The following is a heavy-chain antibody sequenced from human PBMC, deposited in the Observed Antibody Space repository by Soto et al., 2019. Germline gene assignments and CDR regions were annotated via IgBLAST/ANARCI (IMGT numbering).Heavy chain of an antibody. V-gene: IGHV1-46*01. Sequence: ASVKVSCKASRYTFTSYYMHWVRQAPGQGLEWMGIINPSGGSTSYAQKFQGRVTISVDTSKNQFSLKLSSVTAADTAVYYCARSFTIFGVVTLPAHFDYWGQGTLVTVSS. CDR2: INPSGGST. J-gene: IGHJ4*02. CDR1: RYTFTSYY. CDR3: ARSFTIFGVVTLPAHFDY. D-gene: IGHD3-3*01.